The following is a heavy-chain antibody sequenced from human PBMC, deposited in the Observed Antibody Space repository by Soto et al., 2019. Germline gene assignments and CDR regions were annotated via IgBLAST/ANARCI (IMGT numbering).Heavy chain of an antibody. D-gene: IGHD3-10*01. V-gene: IGHV4-59*01. Sequence: LSLTCTVSGGSISSYYWSWIRQPPGKGLEWIGYIYYSGSTNYNPSLKIRVTISVDTSKNQFSLKLSSVTAADTAVYFCARELFGRSVWFDPWGQGTLVTVSS. CDR3: ARELFGRSVWFDP. CDR1: GGSISSYY. CDR2: IYYSGST. J-gene: IGHJ5*02.